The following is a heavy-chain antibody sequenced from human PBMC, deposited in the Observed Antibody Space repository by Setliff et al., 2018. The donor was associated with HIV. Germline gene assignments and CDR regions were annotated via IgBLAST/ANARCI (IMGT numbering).Heavy chain of an antibody. CDR2: FIPIFGTA. V-gene: IGHV1-69*13. J-gene: IGHJ3*02. CDR3: AKDRDYGDRGDAFDT. D-gene: IGHD4-17*01. CDR1: GGTFSSYA. Sequence: SVKVSCKASGGTFSSYAISWVRQAPGQGLEWMGGFIPIFGTANYAQKFQGRVTITADESTSTAYMELSSLRSEDTAVYYCAKDRDYGDRGDAFDTWGQGTMVTVSS.